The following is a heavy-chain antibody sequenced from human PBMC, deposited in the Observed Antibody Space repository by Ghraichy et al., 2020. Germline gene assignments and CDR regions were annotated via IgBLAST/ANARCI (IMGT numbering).Heavy chain of an antibody. CDR1: GYTFTSYY. J-gene: IGHJ6*02. CDR2: INPSGGST. D-gene: IGHD2-2*01. Sequence: ASVKVSCKASGYTFTSYYMHWVRQAPGQGLEWMGIINPSGGSTSYAQKFQGRVTMTRDTSTSTVYMELSSLRSEDTAVYYCARPIVVVPAAIQDYYYYGMDVWGQGTTVTVSS. CDR3: ARPIVVVPAAIQDYYYYGMDV. V-gene: IGHV1-46*01.